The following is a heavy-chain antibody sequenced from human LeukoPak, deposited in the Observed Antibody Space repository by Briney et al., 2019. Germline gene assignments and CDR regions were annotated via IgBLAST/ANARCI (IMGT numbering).Heavy chain of an antibody. V-gene: IGHV1-46*01. CDR1: GYTFTSYY. J-gene: IGHJ4*02. D-gene: IGHD3-10*01. CDR2: INPSGGST. Sequence: ASVKVSCKASGYTFTSYYMHWVRQAPGQGLEWMGIINPSGGSTSYAQKFQGRVTISVDTSKNQFSLKLSSVTAADTAVYYCARSLRTSGSYYSPFDYWGQGTLVTVSS. CDR3: ARSLRTSGSYYSPFDY.